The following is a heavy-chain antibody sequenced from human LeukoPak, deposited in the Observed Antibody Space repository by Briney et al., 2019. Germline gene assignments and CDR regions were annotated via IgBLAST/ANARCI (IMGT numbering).Heavy chain of an antibody. CDR2: IIPVFGTA. V-gene: IGHV1-69*13. Sequence: LVKVSCKTSGGTLSNYILSWVRQAPGQGLEWMGGIIPVFGTANYAQKFQDRVTITADESTNTVYMELSNLRSEDTAVYYCARGTVELPFDYWGQGTLVTVSS. J-gene: IGHJ4*02. D-gene: IGHD1-26*01. CDR3: ARGTVELPFDY. CDR1: GGTLSNYI.